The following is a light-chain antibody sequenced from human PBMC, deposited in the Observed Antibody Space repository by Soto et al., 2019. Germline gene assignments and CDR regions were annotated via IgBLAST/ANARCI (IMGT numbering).Light chain of an antibody. J-gene: IGLJ2*01. CDR2: EVS. CDR1: SSDVGGYNY. Sequence: QSALTQPASVSGSPGQSITISCTGTSSDVGGYNYVSWYQHHPGKAPKLMIYEVSNRPSGVSNRFSGSKSGNTASLTISGLQAEDEADYYCSSYTDSSTLHVVFGGGTKLTVL. CDR3: SSYTDSSTLHVV. V-gene: IGLV2-14*01.